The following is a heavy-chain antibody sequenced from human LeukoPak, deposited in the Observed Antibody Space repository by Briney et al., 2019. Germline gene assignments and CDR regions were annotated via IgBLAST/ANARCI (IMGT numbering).Heavy chain of an antibody. D-gene: IGHD6-19*01. CDR2: INSDGSST. CDR3: ARDSYSSGAHFDY. Sequence: PGGSLRLSCAASGFTFSSYWMHWVRQAPGKGLVWVSRINSDGSSTSYADSVKGRFTNSRDNAKNTLYLQMNSLRAEDTAVYYCARDSYSSGAHFDYWGQGTLVTVSS. V-gene: IGHV3-74*01. J-gene: IGHJ4*02. CDR1: GFTFSSYW.